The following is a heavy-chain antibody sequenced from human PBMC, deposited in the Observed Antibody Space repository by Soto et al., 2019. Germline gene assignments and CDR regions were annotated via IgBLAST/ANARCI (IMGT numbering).Heavy chain of an antibody. CDR2: ISGSGGST. J-gene: IGHJ6*02. D-gene: IGHD1-26*01. CDR3: AKMWSGSYPYYYYYGMDV. CDR1: GFTFSSYA. V-gene: IGHV3-23*01. Sequence: PGGSLRLSCAASGFTFSSYAMSWVRQAPGKGLEWVSAISGSGGSTYYADSVKGRFTISRDNSKNTLYLQMNSLRAEDTAVYYCAKMWSGSYPYYYYYGMDVWGQGTTVTVSS.